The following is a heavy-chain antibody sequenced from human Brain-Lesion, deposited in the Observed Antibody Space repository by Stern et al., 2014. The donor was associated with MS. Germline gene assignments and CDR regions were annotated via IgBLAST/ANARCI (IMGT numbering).Heavy chain of an antibody. J-gene: IGHJ5*02. CDR3: AGEEDIRYCSGGSCTGNWFDP. V-gene: IGHV4-39*01. D-gene: IGHD2-15*01. CDR2: IYYSGNT. Sequence: QVQLQESGPGLVKPSETLSLTCTVAGGSVSSTSYAWAWIRPPPGKGLEWIGTIYYSGNTYYSPSLKSRLTLSLDTSQNQFSLQLRSVTAADTAVYYCAGEEDIRYCSGGSCTGNWFDPWGQGTLVTVSS. CDR1: GGSVSSTSYA.